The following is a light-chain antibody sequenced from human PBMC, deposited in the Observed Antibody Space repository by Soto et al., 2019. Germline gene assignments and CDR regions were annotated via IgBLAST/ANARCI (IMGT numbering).Light chain of an antibody. CDR1: QGVSNW. CDR2: AAS. Sequence: DIQMTQSPSSVSASVGDRVTITCRASQGVSNWLAWYQQKPGKAPKLLIYAASTLRSGVPSRFRGSGSGTDFTLTISSLQSEDFATYYCQQYYNYPPITFGQGTRLEIK. J-gene: IGKJ5*01. V-gene: IGKV1-12*01. CDR3: QQYYNYPPIT.